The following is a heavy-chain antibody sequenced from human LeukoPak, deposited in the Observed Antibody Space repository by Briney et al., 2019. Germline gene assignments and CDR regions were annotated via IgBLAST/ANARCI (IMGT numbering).Heavy chain of an antibody. J-gene: IGHJ6*03. CDR2: ISHAGSNE. D-gene: IGHD1-26*01. V-gene: IGHV3-30*03. CDR1: GFIFSSHG. Sequence: PGGSLRLSCAASGFIFSSHGMHWIRQAPGKGLEWVALISHAGSNEYYAASVKGRFTISRDNSNNEFYLQMNSLRPEDTAVYYCARGAGSYYYYMDVWGKGTTVTVSS. CDR3: ARGAGSYYYYMDV.